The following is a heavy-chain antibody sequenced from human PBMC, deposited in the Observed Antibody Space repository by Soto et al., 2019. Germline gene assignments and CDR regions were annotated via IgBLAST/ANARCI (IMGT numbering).Heavy chain of an antibody. CDR2: IWYDGSNK. D-gene: IGHD6-13*01. V-gene: IGHV3-33*01. CDR1: GFTFSSYG. CDR3: ARGIAAAGPQVTYYYYGMDV. J-gene: IGHJ6*02. Sequence: PGGSLRLSCSASGFTFSSYGMHWVRQAPGKGLEWVAVIWYDGSNKYYADSVKGRFTISRDNSKNTLYLQMNSLRAEDTAVYYCARGIAAAGPQVTYYYYGMDVWGQRTTVTVSS.